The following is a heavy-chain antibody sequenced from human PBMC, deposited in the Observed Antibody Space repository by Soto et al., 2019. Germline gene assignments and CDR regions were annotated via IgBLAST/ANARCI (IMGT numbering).Heavy chain of an antibody. CDR3: ARGGETYCSRTSCSYSYGMDV. CDR2: IYYSGNT. CDR1: GGSFSTYY. V-gene: IGHV4-59*01. Sequence: PSETLSLTCTVSGGSFSTYYWTWIRQPPGKGLEWIGYIYYSGNTKYNPSLKSRVTIPVDTSKNHFSLKLSSVTAADTAVYYCARGGETYCSRTSCSYSYGMDVWGQGTTVTVSS. D-gene: IGHD2-2*01. J-gene: IGHJ6*02.